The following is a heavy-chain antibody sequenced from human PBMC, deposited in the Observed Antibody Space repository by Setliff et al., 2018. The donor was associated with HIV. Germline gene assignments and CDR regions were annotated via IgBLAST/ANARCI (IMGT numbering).Heavy chain of an antibody. Sequence: SETLSLTCTVSGGSISTYYWSWIRQHPGKGLEWIGYIYNTGSTYHSPSLESRVTISIDTSKNQISLKLSSVTAADTAVYYCARGLNYYGSGSYLPLGYWGQGTLVTVSS. D-gene: IGHD3-10*01. V-gene: IGHV4-59*12. CDR2: IYNTGST. CDR3: ARGLNYYGSGSYLPLGY. J-gene: IGHJ4*02. CDR1: GGSISTYY.